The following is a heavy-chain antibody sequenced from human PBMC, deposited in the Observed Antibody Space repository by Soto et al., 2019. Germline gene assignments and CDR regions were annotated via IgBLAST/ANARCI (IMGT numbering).Heavy chain of an antibody. CDR3: VRGADFDSSGYYYFYYFDY. Sequence: PGESLKISCKGSGYSFTSYWISWVRQMPGKGLEWMGRIDPSDSYTNYSPSFQGHVTISADKSISTAYLQWSSLKASDTAMYYCVRGADFDSSGYYYFYYFDYWGQGTLVTVSS. CDR2: IDPSDSYT. CDR1: GYSFTSYW. V-gene: IGHV5-10-1*01. D-gene: IGHD3-22*01. J-gene: IGHJ4*02.